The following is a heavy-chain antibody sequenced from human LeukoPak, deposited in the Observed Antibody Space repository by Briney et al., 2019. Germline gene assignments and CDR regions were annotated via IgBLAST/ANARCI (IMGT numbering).Heavy chain of an antibody. V-gene: IGHV4-61*01. CDR2: IYYSGST. CDR1: GYSISSGTYY. D-gene: IGHD3-10*01. Sequence: PSETLSLTCTVSGYSISSGTYYWTWIRQPPGKGLEWIGYIYYSGSTNYNPSLKSRVTISVDTSKNQFSLKLSSVTAADTAVYYCAYGSGRRSYYFDYWGQGTLVTVSS. CDR3: AYGSGRRSYYFDY. J-gene: IGHJ4*02.